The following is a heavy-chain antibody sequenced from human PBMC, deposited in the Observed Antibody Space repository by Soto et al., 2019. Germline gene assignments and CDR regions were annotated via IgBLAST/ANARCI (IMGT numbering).Heavy chain of an antibody. CDR1: GYSFTSYW. CDR3: ARHSYYDSSGYYYPYYYGMDV. V-gene: IGHV5-51*01. Sequence: GESLKISFKGSGYSFTSYWIGWVLQMPGKGLEWMGIIYPGDSDTRYSPSFQGQVTISADKSISTAYLQWSSLKASDTAMYYCARHSYYDSSGYYYPYYYGMDVWGQGTTVTVSS. D-gene: IGHD3-22*01. J-gene: IGHJ6*02. CDR2: IYPGDSDT.